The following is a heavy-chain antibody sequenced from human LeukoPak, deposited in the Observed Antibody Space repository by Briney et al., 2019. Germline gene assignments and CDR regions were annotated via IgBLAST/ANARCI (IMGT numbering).Heavy chain of an antibody. CDR3: ARGLPCGSTSCPYYYYYMDV. V-gene: IGHV4-59*11. CDR1: GGSISSHY. Sequence: SETLSLTCTVSGGSISSHYWSWIRQPPGKGLEWIGYIYHSGSTSYNPSLKSRVTISVDTSKNQFSLKLSSVTAADTAMYYCARGLPCGSTSCPYYYYYMDVWGKGTTVTVSS. D-gene: IGHD2-2*01. CDR2: IYHSGST. J-gene: IGHJ6*03.